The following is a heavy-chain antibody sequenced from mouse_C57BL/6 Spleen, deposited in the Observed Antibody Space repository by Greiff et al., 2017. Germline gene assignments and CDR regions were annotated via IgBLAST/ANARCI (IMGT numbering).Heavy chain of an antibody. D-gene: IGHD1-1*01. V-gene: IGHV5-4*01. CDR3: ARDYGSSYWYFDV. J-gene: IGHJ1*03. Sequence: EVQGVESGGGLVKPGGSLKLSCAASGFTFSSYAMSWVRQTPEKRLEWVATISDGGSYTYYPANVKGRFTISRDNAKNNLYLQMSHLKSEDTAMYYCARDYGSSYWYFDVWGTGTTVAVSS. CDR2: ISDGGSYT. CDR1: GFTFSSYA.